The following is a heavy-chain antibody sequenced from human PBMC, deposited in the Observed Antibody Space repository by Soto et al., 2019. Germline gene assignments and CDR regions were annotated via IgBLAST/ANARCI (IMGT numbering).Heavy chain of an antibody. D-gene: IGHD6-13*01. J-gene: IGHJ6*02. CDR3: ASIAAAGSYYYYYGMDV. CDR2: IYYSGST. CDR1: GGSISSSSYY. Sequence: QLQLQESGPGLVKPSETLSLTCTVSGGSISSSSYYWGWIRQPPGKGLEWIGSIYYSGSTYYNPSLKSRVTISVDTSKNQFSLKLSSVTAADTAVYYCASIAAAGSYYYYYGMDVWGQGTTVTVSS. V-gene: IGHV4-39*01.